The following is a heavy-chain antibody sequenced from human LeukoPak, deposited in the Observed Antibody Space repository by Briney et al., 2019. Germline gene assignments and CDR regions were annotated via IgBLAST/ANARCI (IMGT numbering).Heavy chain of an antibody. V-gene: IGHV3-23*01. D-gene: IGHD4-17*01. CDR1: GFTFSNYN. CDR3: ARGHTAVTRHFDF. J-gene: IGHJ4*02. Sequence: GGSLRLSCADSGFTFSNYNMNWVRQAPGKGLEWVAAISESGASTYYAASVKGRFTISRDNSENTLYLQMHGLRAEDTAVYYCARGHTAVTRHFDFWGQGTLVTVSS. CDR2: ISESGAST.